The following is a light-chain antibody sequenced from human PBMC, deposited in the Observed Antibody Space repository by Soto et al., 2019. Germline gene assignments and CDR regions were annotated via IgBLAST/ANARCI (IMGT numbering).Light chain of an antibody. J-gene: IGKJ4*01. CDR1: QSVSRN. CDR3: HQYNNWPPLT. Sequence: EIVMTQSPGTLSVSPGERATLSCRASQSVSRNLAWYQQKPGQAPRLLIYGASTRATGIPARFSGSGSGTEFTLTISSLQSEDLGVYYCHQYNNWPPLTFGGGTKVENK. CDR2: GAS. V-gene: IGKV3-15*01.